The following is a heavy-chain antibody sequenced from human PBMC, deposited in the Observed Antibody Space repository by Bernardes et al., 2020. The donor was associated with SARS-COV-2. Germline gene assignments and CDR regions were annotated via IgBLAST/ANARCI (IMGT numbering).Heavy chain of an antibody. Sequence: ASVKVSCKASGYSFTNYAIQWVRQAPGQGLEWMGWINAGNCDTQYSQNFQGRVTITRDTSASTAYMELISLRSEETAVYYCARAGLYCPTTTCSAYNWFDPWGQGTLVTVSS. V-gene: IGHV1-3*01. J-gene: IGHJ5*02. CDR1: GYSFTNYA. CDR3: ARAGLYCPTTTCSAYNWFDP. D-gene: IGHD2-2*01. CDR2: INAGNCDT.